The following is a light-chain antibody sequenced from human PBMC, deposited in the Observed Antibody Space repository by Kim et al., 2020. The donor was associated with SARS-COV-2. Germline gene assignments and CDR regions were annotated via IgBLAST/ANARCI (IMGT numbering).Light chain of an antibody. CDR3: LQDYNYPLT. Sequence: AIQMTQSPSSLSASVGDRVTITCRASQGIRDDLGWYQQRPGKAPKLLIYAASGLQGGVPSRFSGSGSGTDFTLTISSLQPEDFATYYCLQDYNYPLTFGGGTKVDIK. CDR2: AAS. V-gene: IGKV1-6*01. J-gene: IGKJ4*01. CDR1: QGIRDD.